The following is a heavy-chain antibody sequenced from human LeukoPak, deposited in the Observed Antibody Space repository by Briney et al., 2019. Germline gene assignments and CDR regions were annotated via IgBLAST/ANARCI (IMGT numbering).Heavy chain of an antibody. D-gene: IGHD6-19*01. Sequence: APVKVSCKASGYTYTSYGISWVRQAPGQGLEWMGWISAYNGNTNYAQKLQGRVTMTTDTSTSTAYMELRSLRSDDTAAYYCARDSLDSSGWYHDAFDIWGQGTMVTVSS. CDR2: ISAYNGNT. CDR1: GYTYTSYG. CDR3: ARDSLDSSGWYHDAFDI. V-gene: IGHV1-18*01. J-gene: IGHJ3*02.